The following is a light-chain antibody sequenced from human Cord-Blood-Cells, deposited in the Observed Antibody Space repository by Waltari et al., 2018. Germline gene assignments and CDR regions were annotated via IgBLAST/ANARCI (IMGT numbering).Light chain of an antibody. J-gene: IGLJ2*01. CDR3: CSSAGSYTVV. Sequence: QSALTQPRSVSGSPGQSVTISCTGPSSDVGGYNYVCWYQQHPGKAPKLMIYDVSKRPSGVPDRLSGSKSGNTASLTISGLQAEDEADYYCCSSAGSYTVVVGGGTKLTVL. CDR2: DVS. V-gene: IGLV2-11*01. CDR1: SSDVGGYNY.